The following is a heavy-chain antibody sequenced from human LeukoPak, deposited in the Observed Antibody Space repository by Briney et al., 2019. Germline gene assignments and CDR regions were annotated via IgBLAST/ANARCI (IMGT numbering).Heavy chain of an antibody. CDR2: INPNSGGT. D-gene: IGHD2-21*01. CDR1: GYTFTGYY. J-gene: IGHJ5*02. Sequence: ASVKVSCKASGYTFTGYYMHWVRHAPGQGLEWMGWINPNSGGTNYAQKFQGRVTITRDTSISTAYMELSRLSSDDTAVYYCAGDRGRVLGWVVSNWFDPWGQGTLVTVSS. V-gene: IGHV1-2*02. CDR3: AGDRGRVLGWVVSNWFDP.